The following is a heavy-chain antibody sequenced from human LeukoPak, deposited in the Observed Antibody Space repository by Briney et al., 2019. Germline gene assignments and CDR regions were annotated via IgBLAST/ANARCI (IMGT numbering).Heavy chain of an antibody. CDR2: IIPIFGTA. CDR1: GGTFSSYA. V-gene: IGHV1-69*05. D-gene: IGHD4-17*01. CDR3: AREGPDGDYVSYYMDV. J-gene: IGHJ6*03. Sequence: SVKVSCKASGGTFSSYAISWVRQAPGQGLEWMGGIIPIFGTANYAQKFQGRVTITTDESTSTAYMELSSLRSEDTAVYYCAREGPDGDYVSYYMDVWGKGTTVTVSS.